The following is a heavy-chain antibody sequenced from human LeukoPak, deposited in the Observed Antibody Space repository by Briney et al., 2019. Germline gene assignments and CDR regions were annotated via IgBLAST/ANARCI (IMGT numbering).Heavy chain of an antibody. D-gene: IGHD2-15*01. CDR3: ARGVGSSWFAD. CDR1: GYTFTANY. CDR2: INPNSAAT. Sequence: ASVKVSCKASGYTFTANYIHRVRQAPGQGLEWMGWINPNSAATSYAQIFEGRVTMTRDTSMTTHYMELSRLTSDDTAVYYCARGVGSSWFADWGQGTLVTVSS. J-gene: IGHJ5*02. V-gene: IGHV1-2*02.